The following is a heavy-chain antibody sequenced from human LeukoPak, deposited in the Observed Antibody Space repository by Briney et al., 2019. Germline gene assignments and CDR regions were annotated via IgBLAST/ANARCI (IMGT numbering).Heavy chain of an antibody. J-gene: IGHJ3*02. D-gene: IGHD1-26*01. CDR2: ISGSGGST. CDR1: GFTFSSYA. Sequence: PGGSLRLSCAASGFTFSSYAMSWVRQGPGKGLEWVSAISGSGGSTYYADSVKGRFTISRDNSKNTLYLQMNSLRAEDTAVYYCAKAQWELLVPRHRDLDAFDIWGQGTMVTVSS. V-gene: IGHV3-23*01. CDR3: AKAQWELLVPRHRDLDAFDI.